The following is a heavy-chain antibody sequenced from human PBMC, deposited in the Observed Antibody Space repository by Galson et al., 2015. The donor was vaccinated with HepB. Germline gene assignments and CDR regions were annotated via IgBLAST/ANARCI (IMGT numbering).Heavy chain of an antibody. J-gene: IGHJ4*02. Sequence: SLRFSCAASGFTFSSYCVSWVRQAPGKGLEWVANIKQDGSEKYYVDSVKGRFTISRDNAKNSLYLQMNSLRAEDTAVYYCARDYGYSGIDYWGQGTLVTVSS. CDR3: ARDYGYSGIDY. V-gene: IGHV3-7*01. CDR2: IKQDGSEK. D-gene: IGHD6-13*01. CDR1: GFTFSSYC.